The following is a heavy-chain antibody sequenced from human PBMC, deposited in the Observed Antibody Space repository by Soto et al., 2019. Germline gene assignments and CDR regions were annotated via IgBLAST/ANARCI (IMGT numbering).Heavy chain of an antibody. V-gene: IGHV5-51*01. CDR1: GYSFSNFW. CDR3: ATMGYSYGAYYFDY. Sequence: GESLKISCKGSGYSFSNFWIAWVRQVPGNGLEWMGVINPGDSGARYSPSFQGQVTISVDMSISTAYLQWSSLKASDTAMYYCATMGYSYGAYYFDYWGQGTLVTVSS. J-gene: IGHJ4*02. D-gene: IGHD5-18*01. CDR2: INPGDSGA.